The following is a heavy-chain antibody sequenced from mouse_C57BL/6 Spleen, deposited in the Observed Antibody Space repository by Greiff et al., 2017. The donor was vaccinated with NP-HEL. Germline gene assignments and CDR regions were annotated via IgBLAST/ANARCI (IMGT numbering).Heavy chain of an antibody. V-gene: IGHV1-80*01. CDR2: IYPGDGDT. CDR1: GYAFSSYW. CDR3: ARSAGDNSWFAY. Sequence: QVQLQQSGAELVKPGASVKISCKASGYAFSSYWMNWVKQRPGKGLEWIGQIYPGDGDTNYNGKFKGKATLTAYKSSSTAYMQLSSLTSEDSAVYFCARSAGDNSWFAYWGQGTLVTVSA. J-gene: IGHJ3*01.